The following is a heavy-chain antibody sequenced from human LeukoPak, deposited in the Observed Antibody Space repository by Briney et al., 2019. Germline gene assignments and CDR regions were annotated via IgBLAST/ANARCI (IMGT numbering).Heavy chain of an antibody. Sequence: GGSLRLSCAASGFTFSSYAMHWVRQAPGKGLEWVAVISYDGSNKYYADSVKGRFTISRDNSKNTLYLQMNSLRAEDTAVYYCARERAARAPMDVWGKGTTVTVSS. D-gene: IGHD6-13*01. CDR2: ISYDGSNK. CDR1: GFTFSSYA. V-gene: IGHV3-30-3*01. J-gene: IGHJ6*03. CDR3: ARERAARAPMDV.